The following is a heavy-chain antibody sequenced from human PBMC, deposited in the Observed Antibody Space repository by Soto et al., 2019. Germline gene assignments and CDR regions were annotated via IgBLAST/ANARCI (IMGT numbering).Heavy chain of an antibody. V-gene: IGHV2-26*01. CDR1: GSSLSNARMG. Sequence: QVTLKESGPVLVKPTETLTLTCTVSGSSLSNARMGVSWIRQPPGTALEWLAHIFSNDEKSYSTSLKSRLTISKDTSKSTVVLTMTNMDPVDTATYYCAIAGWDDHDAFDIWGQGTMVTVSS. J-gene: IGHJ3*02. CDR2: IFSNDEK. CDR3: AIAGWDDHDAFDI. D-gene: IGHD6-13*01.